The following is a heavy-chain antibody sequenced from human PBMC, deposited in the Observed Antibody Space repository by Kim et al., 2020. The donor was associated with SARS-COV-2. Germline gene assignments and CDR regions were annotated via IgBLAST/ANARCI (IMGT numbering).Heavy chain of an antibody. D-gene: IGHD1-26*01. Sequence: GESLKISCKASGYIFTRYWIGWVRQMPGKGLEWMGMIYPADSDTKYSPSFQGQVTISADKSINTAYLQWSSLEASDTAMYYCARQSLGNAMDVWGQGTTVAVSS. J-gene: IGHJ6*02. V-gene: IGHV5-51*01. CDR2: IYPADSDT. CDR3: ARQSLGNAMDV. CDR1: GYIFTRYW.